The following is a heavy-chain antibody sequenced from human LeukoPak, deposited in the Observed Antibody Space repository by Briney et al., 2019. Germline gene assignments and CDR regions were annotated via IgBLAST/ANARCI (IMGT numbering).Heavy chain of an antibody. J-gene: IGHJ4*02. CDR3: ARGPGYSSS. CDR1: GGSISSSSYY. Sequence: SETLSLTCTVSGGSISSSSYYWGWIRQPPGRGLEWIGSIYYSGSTYYNPSLKSRVTISVDTSKNQFSLKLSSVTAADTAVYYCARGPGYSSSWSQGTLVTVSS. V-gene: IGHV4-39*01. CDR2: IYYSGST. D-gene: IGHD6-13*01.